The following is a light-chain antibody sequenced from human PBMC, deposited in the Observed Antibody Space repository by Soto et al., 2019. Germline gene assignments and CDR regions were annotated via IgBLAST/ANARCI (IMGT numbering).Light chain of an antibody. Sequence: DIQLTQSPSTLSAYVLYRVNMTFRASQSISDWLAWYQQKPGKAPELLISDASTLATGVPSRFSGSGSGTEFTLTISSLQTDDSATYFCQEYKTYAFGPGTKVDIK. CDR1: QSISDW. J-gene: IGKJ2*01. V-gene: IGKV1-5*01. CDR3: QEYKTYA. CDR2: DAS.